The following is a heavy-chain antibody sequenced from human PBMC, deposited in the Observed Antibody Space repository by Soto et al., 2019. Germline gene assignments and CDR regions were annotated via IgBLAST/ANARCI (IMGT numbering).Heavy chain of an antibody. V-gene: IGHV3-23*01. Sequence: GGSLILSCAASGFTFSTYAMNWVRQAPGKGLEWVSGISGSGDSTYYADSVKGRFTVSRDNSKNTLYLQMNSLRAEDTAVFYCAKERSSGWSPDYWGQGTLVTVSS. CDR3: AKERSSGWSPDY. J-gene: IGHJ4*02. CDR1: GFTFSTYA. D-gene: IGHD6-19*01. CDR2: ISGSGDST.